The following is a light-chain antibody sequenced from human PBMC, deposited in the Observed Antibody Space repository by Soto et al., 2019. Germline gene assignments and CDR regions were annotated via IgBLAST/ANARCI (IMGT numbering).Light chain of an antibody. CDR3: LQDNSYPRT. V-gene: IGKV1-17*01. CDR2: GTS. J-gene: IGKJ1*01. CDR1: QDIRTD. Sequence: DIQMTQSPSSLSASVGDRLTITCRASQDIRTDLVWFQQKPGKAPKRLIYGTSTLQSGVPSRFSGSGSGTEFTLTISSLQPEDFSTYYCLQDNSYPRTVGQGTKVDIK.